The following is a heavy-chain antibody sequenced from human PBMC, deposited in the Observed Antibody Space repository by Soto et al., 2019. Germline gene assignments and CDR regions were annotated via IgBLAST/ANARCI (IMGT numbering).Heavy chain of an antibody. CDR2: ITGSGRDT. D-gene: IGHD2-8*01. Sequence: GGSLRLSCAASGFTFRNNVLSWVRQAPGKGLDWVSGITGSGRDTYYADSVKGRFTISRDNSKNLVFLQMNSLRAEDTALYYCAKNGLDNSPSAIDSWGPGTLVTVSS. CDR1: GFTFRNNV. J-gene: IGHJ4*02. CDR3: AKNGLDNSPSAIDS. V-gene: IGHV3-23*01.